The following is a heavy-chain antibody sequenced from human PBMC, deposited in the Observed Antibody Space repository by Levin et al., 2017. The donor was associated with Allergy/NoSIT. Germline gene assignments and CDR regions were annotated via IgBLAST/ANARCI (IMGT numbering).Heavy chain of an antibody. CDR3: TREQYGSGQDY. Sequence: GASVKVSCAASGFTFSRFWMSWVRQAPGKGLEWVANIEQDGSEKYYVDSVKGRFTISRDNAKNSLYLQMNSLRAEDTAVYFCTREQYGSGQDYWGQGTLVTVSS. CDR2: IEQDGSEK. J-gene: IGHJ4*02. D-gene: IGHD3-10*01. V-gene: IGHV3-7*04. CDR1: GFTFSRFW.